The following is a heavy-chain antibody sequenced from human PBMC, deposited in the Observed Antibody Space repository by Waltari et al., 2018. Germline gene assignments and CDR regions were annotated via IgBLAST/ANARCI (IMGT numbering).Heavy chain of an antibody. V-gene: IGHV1-3*01. Sequence: QVQLVQSGAEVKKPGASVKVSCKASGYTFTSYAMHWVRQAPGQRLEWMGWINAGNGNTKYSQKCQGRVTITRDTSASTAYMELSSLRSEDTAVYYCARDGKRQQQLTLDYWGQGTLVTVSS. CDR3: ARDGKRQQQLTLDY. CDR2: INAGNGNT. CDR1: GYTFTSYA. J-gene: IGHJ4*02. D-gene: IGHD6-13*01.